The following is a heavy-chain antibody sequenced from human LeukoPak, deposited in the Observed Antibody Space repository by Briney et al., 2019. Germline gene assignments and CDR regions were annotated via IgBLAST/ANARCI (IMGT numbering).Heavy chain of an antibody. Sequence: GGSLRLSCAASGFTFSDHYMDWVRQAPGKGLEWVSSISGSSSYIYYADSVKGRFTISRDNARNSLYLQMNSLRAEDTAVYYCARDHEAYCSGGSCSHYDYWGQGTLVTVSS. V-gene: IGHV3-21*01. CDR2: ISGSSSYI. CDR3: ARDHEAYCSGGSCSHYDY. D-gene: IGHD2-15*01. CDR1: GFTFSDHY. J-gene: IGHJ4*02.